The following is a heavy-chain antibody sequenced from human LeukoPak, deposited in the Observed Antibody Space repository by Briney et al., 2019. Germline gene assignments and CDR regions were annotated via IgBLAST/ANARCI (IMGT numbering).Heavy chain of an antibody. CDR3: ARETRGGGSHYDY. J-gene: IGHJ4*02. CDR1: GGSISSSNW. Sequence: SETLSLTCAVSGGSISSSNWWSWVRQPPGKGLEWIGEIYHSGSTNYNPSLKSRVTISVDKSKNQFSLKLSSVTAADTAVYYCARETRGGGSHYDYWGQGTLVTVSS. D-gene: IGHD1-26*01. V-gene: IGHV4-4*02. CDR2: IYHSGST.